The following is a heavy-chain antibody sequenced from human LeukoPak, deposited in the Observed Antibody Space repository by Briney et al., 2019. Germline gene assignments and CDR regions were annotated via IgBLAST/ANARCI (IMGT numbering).Heavy chain of an antibody. V-gene: IGHV4-30-4*07. Sequence: SETLSLTCAVSGGSISSGGYSWSWIRQPPGKGLEWIGYIYYSGSTYYNPSLKSRVTISVDTSKNQFSLKLSSVTAADTAVYYCARAESIAVAGTGFDYWGQGTLDTVSS. J-gene: IGHJ4*02. CDR1: GGSISSGGYS. D-gene: IGHD6-19*01. CDR2: IYYSGST. CDR3: ARAESIAVAGTGFDY.